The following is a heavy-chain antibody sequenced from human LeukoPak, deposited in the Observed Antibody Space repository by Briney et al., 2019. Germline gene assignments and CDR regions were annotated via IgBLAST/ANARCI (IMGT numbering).Heavy chain of an antibody. CDR1: GYTFTSYD. CDR3: AREWTLTTSYYYYYYMDI. V-gene: IGHV1-8*01. D-gene: IGHD4-17*01. CDR2: MNPNRGNT. Sequence: ASVKVSCKASGYTFTSYDINWVRQATGQGLEWMGWMNPNRGNTGYAQKFQGRVTMTRNTSISTAYMEMSSLRSEDTAVYYCAREWTLTTSYYYYYYMDIWGKGTTVTVS. J-gene: IGHJ6*03.